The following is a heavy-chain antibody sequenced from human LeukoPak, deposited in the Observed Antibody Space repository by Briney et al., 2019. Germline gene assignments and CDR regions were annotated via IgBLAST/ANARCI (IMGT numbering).Heavy chain of an antibody. CDR2: ISSSSSYI. D-gene: IGHD3-10*01. J-gene: IGHJ6*02. CDR1: GFTFSSYS. CDR3: ARDFFGSGDYYGMDV. V-gene: IGHV3-21*01. Sequence: GGSLRLSCAASGFTFSSYSMNWVRQAPGKGLEWVSSISSSSSYIYYADSVKGRFTISRDNAKNSLYLQMNSLRAEGTAVYYCARDFFGSGDYYGMDVWGQGTTVTVSS.